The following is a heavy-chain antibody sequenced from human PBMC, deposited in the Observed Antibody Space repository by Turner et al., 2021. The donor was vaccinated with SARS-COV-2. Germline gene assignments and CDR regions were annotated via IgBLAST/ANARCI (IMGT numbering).Heavy chain of an antibody. CDR1: CGSVNGRDYY. CDR2: VYQSGNA. D-gene: IGHD1-26*01. V-gene: IGHV4-31*03. CDR3: VRTLIVITLPPGTFDL. J-gene: IGHJ3*01. Sequence: QVQLQESGPGLVKPSQTLSLTCPVACGSVNGRDYYWGWIRQLPGKGLEWLGYVYQSGNAYYNPSLQDRLTLSVDTSMNQFSLTLSSVTVADTAVYYCVRTLIVITLPPGTFDLWGQGTVVTVSS.